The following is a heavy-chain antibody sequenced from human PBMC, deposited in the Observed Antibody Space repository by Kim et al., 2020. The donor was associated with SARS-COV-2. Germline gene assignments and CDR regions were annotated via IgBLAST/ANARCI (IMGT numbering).Heavy chain of an antibody. J-gene: IGHJ4*01. Sequence: GGSLRLSCAASGFILSNAWMSWVRQAPGKGLEWVGRIKNRADGGATDYAAPVRGRCTISRDDSTATLYLEINSLKSEDTGVYYCATDWYGSMYGVFDYWG. CDR2: IKNRADGGAT. CDR3: ATDWYGSMYGVFDY. CDR1: GFILSNAW. D-gene: IGHD3-3*01. V-gene: IGHV3-15*01.